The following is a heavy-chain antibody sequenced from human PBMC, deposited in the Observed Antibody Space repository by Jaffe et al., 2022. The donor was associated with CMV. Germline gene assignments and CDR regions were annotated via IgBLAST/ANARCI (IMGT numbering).Heavy chain of an antibody. CDR3: ARTHSSLYFEY. Sequence: EVQLVESGGGLVQPGGSLRLSCVVSGFTFSSYEMNWVRQAPGKGLEWVSYISSGGNTIYYAGSVKGRFTISRDNAKNSLYLQMNSLRAEDTAVYYCARTHSSLYFEYWGQGSLVIVSS. V-gene: IGHV3-48*03. CDR2: ISSGGNTI. D-gene: IGHD4-4*01. J-gene: IGHJ4*02. CDR1: GFTFSSYE.